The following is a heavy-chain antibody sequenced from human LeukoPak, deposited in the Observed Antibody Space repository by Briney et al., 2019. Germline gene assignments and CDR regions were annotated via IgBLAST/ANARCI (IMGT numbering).Heavy chain of an antibody. J-gene: IGHJ6*03. CDR1: GYTFTSYD. V-gene: IGHV1-8*01. D-gene: IGHD3-3*01. Sequence: ASVKVSCKASGYTFTSYDINWVRQATGQGLEWMGWMNPNSGNTGYAQKFQGRVTMTKNTSISTAYMELSSLRSEDTAVYYCARTRKKRITIFGVVRGVHYYYMDVWGKGTTVTVSS. CDR2: MNPNSGNT. CDR3: ARTRKKRITIFGVVRGVHYYYMDV.